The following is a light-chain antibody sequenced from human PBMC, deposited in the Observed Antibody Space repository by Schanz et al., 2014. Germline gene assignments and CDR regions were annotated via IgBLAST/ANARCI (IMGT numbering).Light chain of an antibody. Sequence: DIVLTQSPGTLSLSPGERATLSCRASQSVSSSYLAWYQQKPGQAPRLLIYGASSRATGIPDRFSGSGSGTDFTLTISRLEPEDFAVYYCQQYGSLPGTFGQGTKVEIK. V-gene: IGKV3-20*01. J-gene: IGKJ1*01. CDR2: GAS. CDR3: QQYGSLPGT. CDR1: QSVSSSY.